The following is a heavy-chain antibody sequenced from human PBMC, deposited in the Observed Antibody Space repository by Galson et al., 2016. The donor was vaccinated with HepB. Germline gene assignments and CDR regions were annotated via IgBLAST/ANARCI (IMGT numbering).Heavy chain of an antibody. V-gene: IGHV3-30-3*01. CDR1: GFLFSSYA. D-gene: IGHD1-1*01. CDR2: TSDAGRTK. J-gene: IGHJ4*02. Sequence: SLRLSCAASGFLFSSYAMHWVRQAPGKGLEWVAFTSDAGRTKNYADSVKGRFTISRDNSKNTLYLRMNTLIPEDTAIYYCATHEVERGFDYWGQGTLVTVSS. CDR3: ATHEVERGFDY.